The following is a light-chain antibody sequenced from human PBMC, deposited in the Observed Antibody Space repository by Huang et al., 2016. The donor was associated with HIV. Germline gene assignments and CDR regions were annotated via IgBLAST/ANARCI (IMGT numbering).Light chain of an antibody. CDR1: QSVCSY. CDR2: DAS. J-gene: IGKJ1*01. V-gene: IGKV3-11*01. Sequence: DIVLTQSPATLSLSPGERATLSCRAGQSVCSYLAWYQQTPGQAPRLLVSDASHRATGIPARVSGSGSGTDFTLTISSLEPEDFAVYYCHQHSSWPGTFGQGTRVEIK. CDR3: HQHSSWPGT.